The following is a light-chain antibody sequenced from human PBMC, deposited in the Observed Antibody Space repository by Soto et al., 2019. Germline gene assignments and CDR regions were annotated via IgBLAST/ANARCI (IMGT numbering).Light chain of an antibody. CDR2: VAS. CDR1: QSISSH. J-gene: IGKJ2*01. Sequence: DIQMTQSPSSLSASVGDRVTITCRASQSISSHLNWYQQKPGEAPKNLIYVASTLQSVVPPTFSGRGSGPDYSLTISSLQPEDFATYYCQQTFSAPVTFGQGTRLEIK. CDR3: QQTFSAPVT. V-gene: IGKV1-39*01.